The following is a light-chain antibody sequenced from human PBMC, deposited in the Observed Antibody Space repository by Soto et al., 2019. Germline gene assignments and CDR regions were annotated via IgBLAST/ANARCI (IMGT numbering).Light chain of an antibody. V-gene: IGKV3-20*01. Sequence: DIVLTQSPGTLSLSPVEIATLSCRASQSVSSNYLAWYQQKPGQAPKVLIYRASTRATGIPDRFSGSGSGTDFTLTISRLEAEDFAVYYCQQYGSSPLTCGGGTKGDIK. J-gene: IGKJ4*01. CDR2: RAS. CDR1: QSVSSNY. CDR3: QQYGSSPLT.